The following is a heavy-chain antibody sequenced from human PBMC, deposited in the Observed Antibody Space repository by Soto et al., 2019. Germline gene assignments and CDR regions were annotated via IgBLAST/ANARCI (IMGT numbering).Heavy chain of an antibody. Sequence: EVQLVESGGGLVQPGGSLRLSCAASGFTVSNNYMRWVRQAPGKGLEWVSLIYSSGATYYADSVKGRFPISRDNSKNTLYLQMNSLRAEDTAVYYCARDGTYNWVGGQGILVTVSS. J-gene: IGHJ4*02. D-gene: IGHD1-1*01. CDR1: GFTVSNNY. V-gene: IGHV3-66*01. CDR3: ARDGTYNWV. CDR2: IYSSGAT.